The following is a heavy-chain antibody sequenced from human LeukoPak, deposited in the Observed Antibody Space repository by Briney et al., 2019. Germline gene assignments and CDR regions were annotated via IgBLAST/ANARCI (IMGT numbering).Heavy chain of an antibody. CDR2: IEPAVYDT. D-gene: IGHD2-15*01. CDR3: ARHVRSGGSGCSFDY. CDR1: GYRFSTYW. Sequence: GESLKIPCKAFGYRFSTYWIGWAGQMPRKGREWMGIIEPAVYDTKYSPSFEGQVTLSAYKPISTDYLQWRRLYASATAIYFFARHVRSGGSGCSFDYWGQGTLVTVSS. V-gene: IGHV5-51*01. J-gene: IGHJ4*02.